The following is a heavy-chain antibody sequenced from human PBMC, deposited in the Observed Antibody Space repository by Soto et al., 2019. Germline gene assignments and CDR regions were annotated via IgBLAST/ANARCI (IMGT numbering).Heavy chain of an antibody. CDR3: AGDDSSGHFDS. Sequence: TSETLSLSCTVSGGSVSSFYDWNWVRQPPGKGLEWIASIYYRGTTNYNPSLKSRVTISIDTSKNQFSLKLSSVTAADTAMYYCAGDDSSGHFDSWGQGTLVIVSS. J-gene: IGHJ4*02. V-gene: IGHV4-59*02. CDR2: IYYRGTT. D-gene: IGHD6-19*01. CDR1: GGSVSSFY.